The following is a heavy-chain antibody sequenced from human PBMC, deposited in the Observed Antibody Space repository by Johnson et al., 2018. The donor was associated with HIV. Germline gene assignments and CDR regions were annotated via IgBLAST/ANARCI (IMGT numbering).Heavy chain of an antibody. CDR2: IKEDGTEK. CDR3: AKVGIAAAEGAFDI. Sequence: VQLVESGGGVVQPGGSLRLSCIASGFIFGSCWMTWVRQAPGERLEWVANIKEDGTEKYYVDSVKGRFTISRDNSKNTLYLQMNSLRAEDTAVYYCAKVGIAAAEGAFDIWGQGTMVTVSS. V-gene: IGHV3-7*02. D-gene: IGHD6-13*01. J-gene: IGHJ3*02. CDR1: GFIFGSCW.